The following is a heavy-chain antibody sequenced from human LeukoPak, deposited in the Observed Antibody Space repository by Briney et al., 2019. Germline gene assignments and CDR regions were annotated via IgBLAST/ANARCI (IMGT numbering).Heavy chain of an antibody. D-gene: IGHD3-10*01. CDR1: GFTFSSYS. CDR2: ISSSSSTI. J-gene: IGHJ4*02. CDR3: ARKYYYGSGSYSLDY. V-gene: IGHV3-48*04. Sequence: QSGGSLRLSCAASGFTFSSYSMNWVRQAPGKGLEWVSYISSSSSTIYYADSVKGRFTIPRDNAKNSLYLQMNSLRSEDTAVYYCARKYYYGSGSYSLDYWGQGTLVTVSS.